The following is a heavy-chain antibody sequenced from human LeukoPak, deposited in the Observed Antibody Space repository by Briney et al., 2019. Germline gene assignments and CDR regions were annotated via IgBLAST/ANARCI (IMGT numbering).Heavy chain of an antibody. CDR2: IYYTGKI. D-gene: IGHD6-19*01. CDR1: TGSINNHY. Sequence: SETLSLTCAVSTGSINNHYWGWIRQPPGKGLQWIGDIYYTGKINYNPSLKSRVTITLDTSKDHLSLNLTSVLAADTAIYYCVRRDTGWNYFDYWGQGILVTVSS. CDR3: VRRDTGWNYFDY. J-gene: IGHJ4*02. V-gene: IGHV4-59*08.